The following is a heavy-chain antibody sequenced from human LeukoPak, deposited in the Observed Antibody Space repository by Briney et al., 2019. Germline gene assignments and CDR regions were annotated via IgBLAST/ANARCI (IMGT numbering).Heavy chain of an antibody. D-gene: IGHD4-11*01. CDR3: VRGDHSNYGGNWFDP. V-gene: IGHV4-59*01. CDR2: IYYGGST. CDR1: GGSISTYY. J-gene: IGHJ5*02. Sequence: SETLSLTCVVSGGSISTYYWNWIRQPPGEGLEWIGYIYYGGSTYYNPSLQSRITMSVDTSKNQFSLKLSSVTAADTAVYYCVRGDHSNYGGNWFDPWGQGTLVTVSS.